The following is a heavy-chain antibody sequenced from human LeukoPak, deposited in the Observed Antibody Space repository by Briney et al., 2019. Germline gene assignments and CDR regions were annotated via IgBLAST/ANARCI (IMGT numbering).Heavy chain of an antibody. J-gene: IGHJ6*03. CDR1: GGPFSGYD. CDR3: ARSLRWLVEDRYLYYMDV. Sequence: KPSETLSLTCAVSGGPFSGYDWTWIRQPPGKGLEWIGEINHGGDSNYNSSLQSRLTISVDTSRNQFFLKLRSATAADTAVCYCARSLRWLVEDRYLYYMDVWGEGTSVTVSS. D-gene: IGHD6-19*01. V-gene: IGHV4-34*01. CDR2: INHGGDS.